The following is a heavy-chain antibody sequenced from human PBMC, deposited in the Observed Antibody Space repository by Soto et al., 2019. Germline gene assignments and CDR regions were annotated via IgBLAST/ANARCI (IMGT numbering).Heavy chain of an antibody. J-gene: IGHJ6*02. D-gene: IGHD3-3*01. CDR3: ARGATYYDFWSGYYTSYTYYGMDV. Sequence: EVQLVESGGGLIQPGGSLRVSCEASVFSVRDNYMTWVGQAPGKGLEWVSVMDTAGRTNYAESVKGRFTISRDNAKNTLHLQMNSLRAEDTAVYYCARGATYYDFWSGYYTSYTYYGMDVWGQGTTVTVSS. CDR1: VFSVRDNY. V-gene: IGHV3-53*01. CDR2: MDTAGRT.